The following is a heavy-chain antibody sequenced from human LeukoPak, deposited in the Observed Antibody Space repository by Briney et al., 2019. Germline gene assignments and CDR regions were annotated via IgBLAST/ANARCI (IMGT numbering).Heavy chain of an antibody. D-gene: IGHD1-14*01. J-gene: IGHJ4*02. Sequence: SETLSLTCTASGGSISSSSYYWGWIRQPPGKGLEWIGSIYYSGSTYYNPSLKSRVTISVDTSKNQFSLKLSSVTAADTAVYYCARDAIAGGFDYWGQGTLVTVSS. CDR3: ARDAIAGGFDY. V-gene: IGHV4-39*07. CDR1: GGSISSSSYY. CDR2: IYYSGST.